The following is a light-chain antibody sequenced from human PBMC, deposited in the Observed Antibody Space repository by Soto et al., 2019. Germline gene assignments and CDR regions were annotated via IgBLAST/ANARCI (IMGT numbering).Light chain of an antibody. CDR1: QDINNY. CDR3: QHYDNLPPFT. Sequence: DLQMTQSPSSLSASVGDRVTITCQASQDINNYLNWYQQKPGKAPKLLISDASNLERGVPSRFSGSGSGTDFTFTISGLQPEDVATYYCQHYDNLPPFTFGPGTKVDIK. V-gene: IGKV1-33*01. CDR2: DAS. J-gene: IGKJ3*01.